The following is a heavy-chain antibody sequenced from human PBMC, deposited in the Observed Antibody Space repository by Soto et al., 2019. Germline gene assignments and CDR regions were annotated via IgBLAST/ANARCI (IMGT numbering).Heavy chain of an antibody. CDR1: ESTVRRDW. CDR3: SGGVGDAF. CDR2: TNQDGIVK. V-gene: IGHV3-7*04. J-gene: IGHJ4*02. D-gene: IGHD1-26*01. Sequence: EVHLVESGGGLVQTGGSLRLSCAISESTVRRDWMNWVRQAPGKGMEWVAHTNQDGIVKYYVDSVKGRFTISRDNAKYSLYLHMDSLRAGDTAMYYCSGGVGDAFWGQGSLVSVSS.